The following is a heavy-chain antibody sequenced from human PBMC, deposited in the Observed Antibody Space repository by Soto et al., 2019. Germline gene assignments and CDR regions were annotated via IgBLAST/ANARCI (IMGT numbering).Heavy chain of an antibody. J-gene: IGHJ5*02. CDR3: AREFYYGSGSDNWFDP. CDR2: IIPIFGTA. CDR1: GGTFSSYA. D-gene: IGHD3-10*01. V-gene: IGHV1-69*06. Sequence: SVKVSCKASGGTFSSYAISWVRQAPGQGLEWMGGIIPIFGTANYAQKFQGRVTITADKSTSTAYMELSSLRSEDTAVYYCAREFYYGSGSDNWFDPWGQGTLVTVSS.